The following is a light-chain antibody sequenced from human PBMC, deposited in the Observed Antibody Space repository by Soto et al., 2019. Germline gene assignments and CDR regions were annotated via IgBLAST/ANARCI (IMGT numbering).Light chain of an antibody. Sequence: EVMLTQSPGTLSLSPGERATLSCRASQRVGNDFLAWFQQKPGQAPRLLIYNAFSRATGIPDRFSGSGSGTDFTLTVSRLEPDDFAVYYCQQYAYSPQTLGQGTRLEIK. CDR1: QRVGNDF. V-gene: IGKV3-20*01. CDR2: NAF. J-gene: IGKJ5*01. CDR3: QQYAYSPQT.